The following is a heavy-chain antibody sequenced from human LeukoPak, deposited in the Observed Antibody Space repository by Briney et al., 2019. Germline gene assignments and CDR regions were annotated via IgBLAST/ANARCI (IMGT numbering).Heavy chain of an antibody. D-gene: IGHD3-10*01. J-gene: IGHJ4*02. Sequence: GGSQRLSCAASGFTFSSYWMHWVRQAPGKGLVWVSRINSDGSSTSYADSVKGRFTISRDNAKNTLYLQMNSLRAEDTAVYYCASEAGSYSSSFDYWGQGTLVTVSS. CDR1: GFTFSSYW. CDR3: ASEAGSYSSSFDY. V-gene: IGHV3-74*01. CDR2: INSDGSST.